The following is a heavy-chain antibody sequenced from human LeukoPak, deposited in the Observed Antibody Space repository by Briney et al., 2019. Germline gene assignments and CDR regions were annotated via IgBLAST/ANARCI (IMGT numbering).Heavy chain of an antibody. CDR1: GGSFSGYY. CDR3: ARGSKSVFA. CDR2: INHSGST. V-gene: IGHV4-34*01. Sequence: SETLSLTCAVYGGSFSGYYWSWIRQPPGKGLEWIGEINHSGSTNYNPSLKSRVTISVDTSKNQFSLKLSSVTAADTAVYYRARGSKSVFAWGQGTLVTVSS. D-gene: IGHD3-16*01. J-gene: IGHJ4*02.